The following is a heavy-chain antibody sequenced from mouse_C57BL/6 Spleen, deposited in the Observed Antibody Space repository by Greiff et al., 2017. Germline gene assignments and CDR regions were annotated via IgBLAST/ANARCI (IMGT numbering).Heavy chain of an antibody. V-gene: IGHV1-15*01. Sequence: VQLVESGAELVRPGASVTLSCKASGYTFTDYEMHWVKQTPVHGLEWIGAIDPETGGTAYNQKFKGKAILTADKSSSTAYMELRSLTSEDSAVYYCTSGGYYYFDYWGQGTTLTVSS. CDR1: GYTFTDYE. CDR2: IDPETGGT. D-gene: IGHD2-3*01. J-gene: IGHJ2*01. CDR3: TSGGYYYFDY.